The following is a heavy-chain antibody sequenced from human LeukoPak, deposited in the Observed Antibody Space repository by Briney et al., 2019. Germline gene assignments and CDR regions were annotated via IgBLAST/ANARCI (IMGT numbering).Heavy chain of an antibody. V-gene: IGHV1-8*01. CDR3: AREAIVESKDAFDI. CDR1: GYIFSSYD. J-gene: IGHJ3*02. CDR2: MNPDSGDT. Sequence: ASVKVSCKASGYIFSSYDINWVRQATGQGLEWVGWMNPDSGDTGYAQKFRGRVTMTRNTSINTAYMELSSLRSEYTAVYYCAREAIVESKDAFDIWGQGTTVTVSS. D-gene: IGHD2-15*01.